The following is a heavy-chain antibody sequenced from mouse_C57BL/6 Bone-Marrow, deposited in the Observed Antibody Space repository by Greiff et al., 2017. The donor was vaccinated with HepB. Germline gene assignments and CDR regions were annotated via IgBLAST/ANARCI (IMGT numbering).Heavy chain of an antibody. CDR3: ARDRGLRYLDY. Sequence: EVKLVESGGGLVKPGGSLKLSCAASGFTFSSYAMSWVRQTPEKRLEWVATISDGGSYTYYPDNVKGRFTISRHNAKNNLYLQMSHLKSEDTAMYYCARDRGLRYLDYWGQGTTLTVSS. D-gene: IGHD1-1*01. J-gene: IGHJ2*01. CDR1: GFTFSSYA. CDR2: ISDGGSYT. V-gene: IGHV5-4*01.